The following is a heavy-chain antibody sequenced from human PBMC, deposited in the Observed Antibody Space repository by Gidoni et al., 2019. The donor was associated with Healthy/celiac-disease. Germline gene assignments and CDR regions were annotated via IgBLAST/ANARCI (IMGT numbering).Heavy chain of an antibody. V-gene: IGHV4-34*01. CDR3: ARGGVVTAINY. J-gene: IGHJ4*02. CDR1: GGSFSGYY. Sequence: AGLLKPSETLSLTCAVYGGSFSGYYWSWIRQPPGKGLEWIGEINHSGSTNYNPSLKSQVTISVDTSKNQFTLKLSSVTAAETAVYYCARGGVVTAINYWGQGTLVTVSS. D-gene: IGHD2-21*02. CDR2: INHSGST.